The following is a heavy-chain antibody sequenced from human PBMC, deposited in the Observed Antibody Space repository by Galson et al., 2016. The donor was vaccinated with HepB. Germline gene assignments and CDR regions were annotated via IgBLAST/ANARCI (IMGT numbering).Heavy chain of an antibody. D-gene: IGHD3-16*01. Sequence: SLRLSCAASGFTFSNYWMSWVRQAPGKGLEWVANIKQDGSEKYYVDSVKGRFTISRDNAKNSLYLQMNSLGVEDTAVYYCARARSWGGYYFDNWGQGTLVTVSS. V-gene: IGHV3-7*05. CDR3: ARARSWGGYYFDN. J-gene: IGHJ4*02. CDR1: GFTFSNYW. CDR2: IKQDGSEK.